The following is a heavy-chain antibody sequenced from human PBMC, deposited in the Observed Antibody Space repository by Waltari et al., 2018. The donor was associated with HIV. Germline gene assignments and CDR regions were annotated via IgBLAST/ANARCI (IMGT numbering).Heavy chain of an antibody. Sequence: QVQLVQSGAEGKKPGASLKVPCKASGYSFTRYGISWVRQAPGQGLEWIGWISVYNDNTKYAQKIQDRLNMTTDSPTSTAYMELRSLRSDDTAVYYCARAPMTTVTSRGFDIWGQGTMVIVSS. CDR2: ISVYNDNT. CDR1: GYSFTRYG. CDR3: ARAPMTTVTSRGFDI. D-gene: IGHD4-17*01. J-gene: IGHJ3*02. V-gene: IGHV1-18*01.